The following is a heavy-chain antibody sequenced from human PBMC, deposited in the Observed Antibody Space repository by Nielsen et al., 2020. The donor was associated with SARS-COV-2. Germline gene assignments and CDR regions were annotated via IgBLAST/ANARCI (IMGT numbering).Heavy chain of an antibody. CDR2: IYYSGST. V-gene: IGHV4-39*01. J-gene: IGHJ4*02. CDR3: ARHSGSYYGHRRFSLDY. Sequence: REAPGKGLEWIGSIYYSGSTYYNPSLKSRVTISVDTSKNQFSLKLSSVTAADTAVYYCARHSGSYYGHRRFSLDYWGQGTLVTVSS. D-gene: IGHD1-26*01.